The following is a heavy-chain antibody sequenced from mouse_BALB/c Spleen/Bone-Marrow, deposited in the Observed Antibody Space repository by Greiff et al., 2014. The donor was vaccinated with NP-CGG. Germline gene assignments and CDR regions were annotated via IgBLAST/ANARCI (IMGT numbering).Heavy chain of an antibody. V-gene: IGHV6-6*02. CDR2: IRLKSNNYAT. CDR3: TTGFAY. Sequence: VQLKESGGGLVQPGGSMKLSCVASGFTFSNYWMNWIRQSPEKGLDWVAEIRLKSNNYATHYAESVKGRFTISRDDSKSSVYLQMNNLRAEDTGIYYCTTGFAYWGQGTLVTVSA. J-gene: IGHJ3*01. CDR1: GFTFSNYW.